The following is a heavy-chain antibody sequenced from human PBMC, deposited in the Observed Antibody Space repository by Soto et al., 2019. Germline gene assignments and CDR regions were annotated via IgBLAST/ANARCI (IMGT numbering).Heavy chain of an antibody. CDR3: GKNAYYYSSSGYYVCDS. V-gene: IGHV3-30*18. CDR2: ISHDGSKT. Sequence: QVQLVESGGGVVQPGRSLRLSCAASGFTFNSYGIHWVRQAPGKGLEWVAVISHDGSKTNYADSVKGRVTISRDNSKDTVNMQINSQRAEDTAVYYCGKNAYYYSSSGYYVCDSGGQGTLLTVSS. CDR1: GFTFNSYG. D-gene: IGHD3-22*01. J-gene: IGHJ4*02.